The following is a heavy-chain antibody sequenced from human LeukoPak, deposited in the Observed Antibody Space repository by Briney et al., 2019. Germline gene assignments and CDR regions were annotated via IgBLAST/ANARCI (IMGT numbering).Heavy chain of an antibody. J-gene: IGHJ4*02. Sequence: PGRSLRLSCAASGFTFSSYAMHWVRQAPGKGLEWVAVISYDGSNKYYADSVKGRFTISRDNAKNSLYLQMNSLRAKDMALYYCAKDASYGGNSAPFDYWGQGTLVTVSS. CDR1: GFTFSSYA. CDR2: ISYDGSNK. V-gene: IGHV3-30*04. D-gene: IGHD4-23*01. CDR3: AKDASYGGNSAPFDY.